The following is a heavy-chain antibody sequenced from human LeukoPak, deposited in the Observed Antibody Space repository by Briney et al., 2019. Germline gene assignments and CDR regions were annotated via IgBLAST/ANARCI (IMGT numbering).Heavy chain of an antibody. J-gene: IGHJ4*02. Sequence: PSETLSLTCAVYGGSFSGYYWSWIRQPPGKGLEWIGEINHSGSTNYNPSLKSRVTISVDTSKNQFSLKLSSVTAADTAVYYCARGLPHLNCSSTSCYPYPYYFDYWGQGTLVTVSS. CDR1: GGSFSGYY. CDR2: INHSGST. D-gene: IGHD2-2*01. CDR3: ARGLPHLNCSSTSCYPYPYYFDY. V-gene: IGHV4-34*01.